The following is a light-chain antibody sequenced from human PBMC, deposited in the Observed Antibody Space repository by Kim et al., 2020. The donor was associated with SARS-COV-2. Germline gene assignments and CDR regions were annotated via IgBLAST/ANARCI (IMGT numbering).Light chain of an antibody. Sequence: SYELTQPPSVSVSPGQTASITCSGDKLGDKYACWSQQRPGQSPMLVIYQASKRPSGIPDRFSGSNSGNTATLTISGTQAAEEADYYCQAWDSSPAVFGGG. CDR2: QAS. V-gene: IGLV3-1*01. CDR3: QAWDSSPAV. CDR1: KLGDKY. J-gene: IGLJ2*01.